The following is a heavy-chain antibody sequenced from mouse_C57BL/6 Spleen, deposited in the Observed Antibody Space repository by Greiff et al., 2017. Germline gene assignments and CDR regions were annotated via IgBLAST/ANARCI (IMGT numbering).Heavy chain of an antibody. CDR2: ISDGGSYT. Sequence: EVKVVESGGGLVKPGGSLKLSCAASGFTFSSYAMSWVRQTPEKRLEWVATISDGGSYTYYPDNVKGRFTISRDNAKNNLYLQMSHLKSEDTAMYYCAREGDGSFAYWGQGTLVTVSA. CDR3: AREGDGSFAY. CDR1: GFTFSSYA. D-gene: IGHD2-3*01. V-gene: IGHV5-4*01. J-gene: IGHJ3*01.